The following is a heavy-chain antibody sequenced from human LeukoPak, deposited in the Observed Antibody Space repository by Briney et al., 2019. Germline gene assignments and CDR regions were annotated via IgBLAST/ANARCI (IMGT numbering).Heavy chain of an antibody. CDR1: GYTFTGYY. D-gene: IGHD3-10*01. Sequence: GASVKVSCKASGYTFTGYYMHWVRQAPGQGLEWMGWINPNSGGTNYAQKFQGRVTMTRDTSISTAYMELSRLRSDDTAVYYCARDFHDPVLLWFGESKPTNWFDPWGQGTLVTVSS. CDR2: INPNSGGT. CDR3: ARDFHDPVLLWFGESKPTNWFDP. J-gene: IGHJ5*02. V-gene: IGHV1-2*02.